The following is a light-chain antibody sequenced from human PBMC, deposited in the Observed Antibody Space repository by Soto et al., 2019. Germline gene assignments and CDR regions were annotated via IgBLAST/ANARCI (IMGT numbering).Light chain of an antibody. Sequence: QSVLGQPPSPSGTPGQRVTISCSGSSSNIGSNTVNWYQQLPGTTPKLLIYNNNQRPSGVPDRFSGSKSGTSASLAISGLQSEDEADYYCAAWDDSLNGWVFGGGTKLTVL. CDR3: AAWDDSLNGWV. CDR1: SSNIGSNT. J-gene: IGLJ3*02. CDR2: NNN. V-gene: IGLV1-44*01.